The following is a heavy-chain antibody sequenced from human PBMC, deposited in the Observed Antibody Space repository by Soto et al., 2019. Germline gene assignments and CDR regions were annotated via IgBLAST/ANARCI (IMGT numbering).Heavy chain of an antibody. D-gene: IGHD3-16*02. V-gene: IGHV3-23*01. CDR3: AKVTIVGPLFYFDY. J-gene: IGHJ4*02. CDR2: ISGSGGST. Sequence: EVQLLESGGGLVQPGGSLRLSCAASGFTFSSYAMSWVRQAPGKGLEWVSAISGSGGSTYYADSVKGRFTISRDNSKNTLYLHMNSLRSEDTAVYYCAKVTIVGPLFYFDYWGQGTLVTVSS. CDR1: GFTFSSYA.